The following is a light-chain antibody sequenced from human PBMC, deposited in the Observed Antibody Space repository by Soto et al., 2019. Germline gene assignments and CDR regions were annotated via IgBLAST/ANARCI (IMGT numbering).Light chain of an antibody. Sequence: AVVTQAPSLTVSPGGTGTLTCGSSTGAVTNGHYPYWFQQKPGQAPRTLIYDTTNRHSWTPARFSGSLLGGKAALTLSGAQPEDEAEYYCLLSYNGPYVFGTGTKGTVL. CDR3: LLSYNGPYV. CDR2: DTT. V-gene: IGLV7-46*01. J-gene: IGLJ1*01. CDR1: TGAVTNGHY.